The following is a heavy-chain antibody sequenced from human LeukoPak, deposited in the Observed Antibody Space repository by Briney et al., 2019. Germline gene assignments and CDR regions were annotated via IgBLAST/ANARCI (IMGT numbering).Heavy chain of an antibody. V-gene: IGHV3-7*01. CDR3: VRYGRRANDQPFDV. CDR2: IDEDGSET. Sequence: GGSLRLSCEVSGFTFSNYWMMWVRQAPGKGLEWVASIDEDGSETNYVDSVTGRFTVSRDHAKNSLFLQMNSLRAEDTAVYYCVRYGRRANDQPFDVWGQGTMVTVSS. CDR1: GFTFSNYW. D-gene: IGHD1-1*01. J-gene: IGHJ3*01.